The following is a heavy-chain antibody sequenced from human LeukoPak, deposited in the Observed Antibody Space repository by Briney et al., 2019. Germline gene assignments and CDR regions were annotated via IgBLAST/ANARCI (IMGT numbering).Heavy chain of an antibody. Sequence: NPSETLSLTCTVSGGSIRGYYWSWIRQPPGKGLEWIGYIYYTGSTNYNPSLKSRVTISVDTSKNQFSLNLISVTAADTAVYYCARVLPYSSGWGVDYWGQEALVTVSS. CDR2: IYYTGST. D-gene: IGHD6-19*01. V-gene: IGHV4-59*01. CDR3: ARVLPYSSGWGVDY. J-gene: IGHJ4*02. CDR1: GGSIRGYY.